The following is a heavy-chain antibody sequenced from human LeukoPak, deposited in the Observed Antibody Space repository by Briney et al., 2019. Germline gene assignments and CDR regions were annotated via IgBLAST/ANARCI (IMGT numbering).Heavy chain of an antibody. V-gene: IGHV3-53*01. CDR1: GCSVTNNY. CDR3: TKMFTKDNWYGGPDY. Sequence: GGSLRLSCEASGCSVTNNYMSWFRLAPGKGLEWVSVLYTGGIRYYAGFVRGRFTISRDDSKNTLYLQMNNLRAEDTAIYYCTKMFTKDNWYGGPDYWGQGTLVTVSS. D-gene: IGHD2-8*01. CDR2: LYTGGIR. J-gene: IGHJ4*02.